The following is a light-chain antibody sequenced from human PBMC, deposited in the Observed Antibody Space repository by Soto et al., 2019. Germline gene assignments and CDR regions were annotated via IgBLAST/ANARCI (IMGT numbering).Light chain of an antibody. CDR2: LNSDGSH. J-gene: IGLJ2*01. CDR1: SGHSSYA. CDR3: QTWGTGIEVV. V-gene: IGLV4-69*01. Sequence: QSVLTQSPSASASLGASVKLTCTLSSGHSSYAIAWHQQQPEKGPRYLMKLNSDGSHSKGDRIPDRFSGSSSGAERYLTISSLQSEDEADYYCQTWGTGIEVVFGGGTKLTVL.